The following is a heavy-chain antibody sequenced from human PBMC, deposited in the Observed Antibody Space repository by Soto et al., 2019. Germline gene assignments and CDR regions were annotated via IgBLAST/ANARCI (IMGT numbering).Heavy chain of an antibody. D-gene: IGHD6-13*01. CDR1: GGSISSGGYY. CDR2: IYYSGST. V-gene: IGHV4-31*03. CDR3: ASVQNNQQQLVLSPPNWFDP. J-gene: IGHJ5*02. Sequence: QVQLQESGPGLVKPSQTLSLTCTVSGGSISSGGYYWSWIRQHPGKGLEWIGYIYYSGSTYYNPSLKSRVTISVDTSKNQFSLKLSSVTAADTAVYYCASVQNNQQQLVLSPPNWFDPWGQGTLVTVSS.